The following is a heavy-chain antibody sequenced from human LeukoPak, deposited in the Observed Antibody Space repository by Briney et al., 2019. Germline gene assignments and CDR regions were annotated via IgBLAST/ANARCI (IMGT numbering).Heavy chain of an antibody. Sequence: GGSLRLSCAASGFTFSDYYMGWIRQAPGKGLEWASAISGSGGSTYYADSVKGRFTISRDNSKNTLYLQMNSLRAEDTAVYYCAKVPIFGVVTKGYYFDYWGQGTLVTVSS. CDR1: GFTFSDYY. CDR2: ISGSGGST. CDR3: AKVPIFGVVTKGYYFDY. J-gene: IGHJ4*02. D-gene: IGHD3-3*01. V-gene: IGHV3-23*01.